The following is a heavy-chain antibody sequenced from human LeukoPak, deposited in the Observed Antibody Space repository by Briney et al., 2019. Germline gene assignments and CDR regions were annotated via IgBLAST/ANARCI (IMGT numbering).Heavy chain of an antibody. Sequence: PGGSLRLSCAASGFNSGSYAMSWVRLAPGKGLEWVSAISGSGGSTNYADSVKGRFTISRDNSKDTLDLQMNSLRAEDTAVYYCAKNVGSGYTYGSYAFDIWGQGTMVTVSS. CDR3: AKNVGSGYTYGSYAFDI. CDR2: ISGSGGST. J-gene: IGHJ3*02. CDR1: GFNSGSYA. D-gene: IGHD5-18*01. V-gene: IGHV3-23*01.